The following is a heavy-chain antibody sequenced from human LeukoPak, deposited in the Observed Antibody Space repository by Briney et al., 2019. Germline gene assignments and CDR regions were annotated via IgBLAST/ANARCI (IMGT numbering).Heavy chain of an antibody. Sequence: GGSLRLSCAASGLTVSSNCMSWVRQAPGKGLEWVANIKQDGSEKYYVDSVKGRFTISRDNAKNSLHLQMNSLRAEDTAVYYCARDSSGWYWEGAFDIWGQGTMVTVSS. V-gene: IGHV3-7*01. CDR3: ARDSSGWYWEGAFDI. J-gene: IGHJ3*02. CDR1: GLTVSSNC. D-gene: IGHD6-19*01. CDR2: IKQDGSEK.